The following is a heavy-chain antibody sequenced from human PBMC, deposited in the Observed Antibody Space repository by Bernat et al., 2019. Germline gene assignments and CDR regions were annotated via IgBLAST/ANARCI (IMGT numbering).Heavy chain of an antibody. CDR3: ATWTNIAVAGTGAFDI. V-gene: IGHV3-53*04. CDR2: IYSGGST. Sequence: ELQLVESGGGLVQPGGSLRLSFAASGFTVISNYLTWFRQAPGKGLEWVSVIYSGGSTYSADSVKGRFTISRHNSKNTLYLQMNSLRAEDTAVYYCATWTNIAVAGTGAFDIWGQGTMVTVSS. CDR1: GFTVISNY. J-gene: IGHJ3*02. D-gene: IGHD6-19*01.